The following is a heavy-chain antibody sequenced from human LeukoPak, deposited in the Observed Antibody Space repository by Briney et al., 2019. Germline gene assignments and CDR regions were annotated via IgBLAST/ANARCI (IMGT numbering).Heavy chain of an antibody. CDR3: ARDHAGGEVPAANGWFDP. D-gene: IGHD2-2*01. CDR2: IIPIFGTA. CDR1: GGTFSSYA. Sequence: SVKVSCKASGGTFSSYAISWVREAPGQGLEWMGGIIPIFGTANYAQKFQGRVTITADESTSTAYMELSSLRSEDTAVYYCARDHAGGEVPAANGWFDPWGQGTLVTVSS. J-gene: IGHJ5*02. V-gene: IGHV1-69*13.